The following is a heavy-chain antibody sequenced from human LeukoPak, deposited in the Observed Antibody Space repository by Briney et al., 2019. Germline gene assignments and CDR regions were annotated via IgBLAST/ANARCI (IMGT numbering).Heavy chain of an antibody. CDR2: IYYSGSI. D-gene: IGHD2-2*01. J-gene: IGHJ4*02. Sequence: PSETLSLTCTVSGGSISSSSYYWGWIRQAPGNGLEWIGSIYYSGSIYYNPSLKSRVTISVDTSKNQFSLKLSSVTPADTAVYYCARVCSSTSCQIDYWGQGTLVTVSS. CDR3: ARVCSSTSCQIDY. CDR1: GGSISSSSYY. V-gene: IGHV4-39*07.